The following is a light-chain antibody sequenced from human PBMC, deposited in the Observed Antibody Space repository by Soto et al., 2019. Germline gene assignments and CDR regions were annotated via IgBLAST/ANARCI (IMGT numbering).Light chain of an antibody. J-gene: IGLJ3*02. CDR3: VLYMGSGIPWV. Sequence: TVVTQEPSFSVSPGGTVTLTCGLSSGSVSTSNYPGWYQQTPGQAPRTLIYSTNTRSSGVPDRFSGSILGNKAALTITGAQADDESDYYCVLYMGSGIPWVFGGGTKLTVL. V-gene: IGLV8-61*01. CDR2: STN. CDR1: SGSVSTSNY.